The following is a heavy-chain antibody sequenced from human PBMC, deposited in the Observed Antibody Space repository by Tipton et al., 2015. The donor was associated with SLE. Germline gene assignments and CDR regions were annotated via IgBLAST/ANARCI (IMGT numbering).Heavy chain of an antibody. J-gene: IGHJ3*02. D-gene: IGHD6-19*01. CDR2: SNHSGTT. CDR1: NGSLSGYY. Sequence: TLSLTCTVYNGSLSGYYWSWIRQPPGKGLEWIGESNHSGTTHYNPSLKSRVTISLDTSKNQFSLHLSSVTAADTAVYYCARAYSSAWYAALDVFDMWGPGTVVTVSS. CDR3: ARAYSSAWYAALDVFDM. V-gene: IGHV4-34*01.